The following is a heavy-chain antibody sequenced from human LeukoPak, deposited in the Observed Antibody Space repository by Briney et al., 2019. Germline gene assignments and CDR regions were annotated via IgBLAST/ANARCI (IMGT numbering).Heavy chain of an antibody. J-gene: IGHJ4*02. CDR1: GFTFSNYA. V-gene: IGHV3-23*01. CDR2: ILGSGGST. D-gene: IGHD3-9*01. CDR3: AKWGDYDVLTGYYVPDY. Sequence: GGFLRLSCAASGFTFSNYAMSWVRQAPGKGLEWVSAILGSGGSTYYADSVKGRFTVSRDNSKSTLYLQMNSLRAEDTALYYCAKWGDYDVLTGYYVPDYWGQGTLVTVSS.